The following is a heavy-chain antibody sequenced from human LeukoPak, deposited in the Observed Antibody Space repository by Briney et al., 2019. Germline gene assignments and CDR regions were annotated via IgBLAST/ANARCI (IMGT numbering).Heavy chain of an antibody. CDR3: ARARYSSSWYQAFDI. J-gene: IGHJ3*02. CDR2: IYYSGST. V-gene: IGHV4-39*07. CDR1: GGSISSSSYY. Sequence: SETLSLTCTVSGGSISSSSYYWGWIRQPPGKGLEWIGSIYYSGSTYFNPSLKSRVTMSVDTSKNHFSVKLSSVTAADTAVYYCARARYSSSWYQAFDIWGQGTMVTVSS. D-gene: IGHD6-13*01.